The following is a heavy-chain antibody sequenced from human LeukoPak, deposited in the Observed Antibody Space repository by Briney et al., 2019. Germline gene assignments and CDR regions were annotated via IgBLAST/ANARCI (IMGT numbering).Heavy chain of an antibody. V-gene: IGHV3-23*01. CDR1: GFTFSSYA. CDR2: ISGSGCST. D-gene: IGHD5-18*01. CDR3: AKAGSGYSYGTNDY. J-gene: IGHJ4*02. Sequence: GGSLRLSCAASGFTFSSYAMSWVRQAPGKGLEWVSAISGSGCSTYYADSVKGRFTISRDNSKNTLYLQMNSLRAEDTAVYYCAKAGSGYSYGTNDYWGQGTLVTVSS.